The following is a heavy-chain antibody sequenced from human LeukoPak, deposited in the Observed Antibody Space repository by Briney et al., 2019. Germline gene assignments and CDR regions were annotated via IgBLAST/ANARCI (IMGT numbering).Heavy chain of an antibody. J-gene: IGHJ4*02. CDR1: GYTFTSYG. Sequence: ASVKVSCKASGYTFTSYGISWVRQAPGQGLEWMGWISAYNGNTNYAQKLQGRVTMTTDTSTSTAYMELRSLRSDDTAVYYCARAEKGHTMVRGVVGYWGQGTLVTVSS. CDR2: ISAYNGNT. V-gene: IGHV1-18*01. D-gene: IGHD3-10*01. CDR3: ARAEKGHTMVRGVVGY.